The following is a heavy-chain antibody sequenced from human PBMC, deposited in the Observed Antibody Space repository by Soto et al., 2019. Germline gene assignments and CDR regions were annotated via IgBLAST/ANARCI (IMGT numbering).Heavy chain of an antibody. CDR1: GGSISSSSYY. D-gene: IGHD5-12*01. Sequence: SETLSLTCTVSGGSISSSSYYWSWIRQPPGKGLEWIGYIYYSGSTNYNPSLKSRVTISVDTSKNQFSLKLTSVTAADTAVYYCARDSKRGYSGYDKLDYWGQGTLVTVSS. J-gene: IGHJ4*02. CDR3: ARDSKRGYSGYDKLDY. CDR2: IYYSGST. V-gene: IGHV4-61*01.